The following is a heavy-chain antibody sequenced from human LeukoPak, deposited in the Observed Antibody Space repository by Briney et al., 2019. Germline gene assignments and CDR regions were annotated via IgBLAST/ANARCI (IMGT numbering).Heavy chain of an antibody. CDR1: GGSISSSSYY. CDR3: ARLACSSTSCWGYDAFDI. V-gene: IGHV4-39*01. D-gene: IGHD2-2*01. CDR2: IYYSGST. Sequence: SETLSLTCTVSGGSISSSSYYWGWIRQPPGKGLEWIGSIYYSGSTCYNPSLKSRVTISVDTSKNQFSLKLSSVTAADTAVYYCARLACSSTSCWGYDAFDIWGQGTMVTVSS. J-gene: IGHJ3*02.